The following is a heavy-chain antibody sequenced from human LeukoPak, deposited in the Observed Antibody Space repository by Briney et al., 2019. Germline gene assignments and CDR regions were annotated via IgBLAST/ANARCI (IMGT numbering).Heavy chain of an antibody. CDR3: ARGGCSGDCYSAPFDY. CDR2: IHDGGDTT. CDR1: GYTFTKYE. Sequence: ASVKVSCKAFGYTFTKYEMHWVRQAPGQGLEWMGIIHDGGDTTGNAQKFQGRVTMTKDTSSSTFYMELNSLTFEDTAVYYCARGGCSGDCYSAPFDYWGQGALVTVSS. J-gene: IGHJ4*02. D-gene: IGHD2-21*02. V-gene: IGHV1-46*01.